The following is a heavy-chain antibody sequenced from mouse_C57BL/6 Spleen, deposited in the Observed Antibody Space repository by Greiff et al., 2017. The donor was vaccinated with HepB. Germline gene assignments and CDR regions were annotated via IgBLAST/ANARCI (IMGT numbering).Heavy chain of an antibody. CDR2: IYPRSGNT. CDR1: GYTFISYG. CDR3: ARGGSSPYYAMDY. V-gene: IGHV1-81*01. J-gene: IGHJ4*01. Sequence: QVQLKESGAELARPGASVKLSCKASGYTFISYGISWVKQRTGQGLEWIGEIYPRSGNTYYNEKFKGKATLTADKSSSTAYMELRSLTSEDSAVYFCARGGSSPYYAMDYWGQGTSVTVSS. D-gene: IGHD1-1*01.